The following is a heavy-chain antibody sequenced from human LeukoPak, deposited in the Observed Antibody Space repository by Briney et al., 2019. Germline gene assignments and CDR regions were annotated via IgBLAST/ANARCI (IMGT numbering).Heavy chain of an antibody. CDR2: IIPIFGTA. V-gene: IGHV1-69*13. Sequence: SVKVSCKASGGTFSSYAISWVRQAPGQGLEWMGGIIPIFGTANHAQKFQGRVTITADESTSTAYMELSSLRSEDTAVYYCARAAGRIYSGYDYYYFDYWGQGTLVTVSS. J-gene: IGHJ4*02. CDR1: GGTFSSYA. CDR3: ARAAGRIYSGYDYYYFDY. D-gene: IGHD5-12*01.